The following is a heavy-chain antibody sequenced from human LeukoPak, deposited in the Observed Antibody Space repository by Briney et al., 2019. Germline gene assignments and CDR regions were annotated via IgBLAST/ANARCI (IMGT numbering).Heavy chain of an antibody. J-gene: IGHJ4*02. CDR1: GYTFTSYG. Sequence: ASVKVSCKASGYTFTSYGISWVRQAPGQGLEWMGGIIPIFGTANYAQKFQGRVTITTDESTSTAYMELSSLRSEDTAVYYCATGGTYCGGNCYPSAYWGQGTLVTVSS. CDR3: ATGGTYCGGNCYPSAY. CDR2: IIPIFGTA. D-gene: IGHD2-21*01. V-gene: IGHV1-69*05.